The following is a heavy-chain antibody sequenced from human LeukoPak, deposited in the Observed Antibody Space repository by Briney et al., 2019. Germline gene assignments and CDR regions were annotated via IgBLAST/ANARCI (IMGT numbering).Heavy chain of an antibody. Sequence: QTGGSLRLSCAASGFTFSNFAMSWVRQAPGKGLEWVSAISGSGHNTYHADSVKGRFTIPRDNAKNTLYLQMNSLRAEDTAVYYCARVPPPSFGYGDYYLYYWGQGTLVTVSS. V-gene: IGHV3-23*01. J-gene: IGHJ4*02. CDR3: ARVPPPSFGYGDYYLYY. CDR1: GFTFSNFA. D-gene: IGHD4-17*01. CDR2: ISGSGHNT.